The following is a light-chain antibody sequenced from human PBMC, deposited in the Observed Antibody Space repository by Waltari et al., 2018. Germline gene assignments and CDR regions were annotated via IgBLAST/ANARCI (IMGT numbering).Light chain of an antibody. CDR1: RSNIGDFA. J-gene: IGLJ2*01. Sequence: QPVLTQPPSASGTPGQRVTISCAGSRSNIGDFAVHWYQHLPQTAPKLLIYSDSLSPSGFPDRFPGSKSGTSASLAISGRQSEDESDYYSATWDDSLNGVVFGGWTKLTFL. V-gene: IGLV1-44*01. CDR3: ATWDDSLNGVV. CDR2: SDS.